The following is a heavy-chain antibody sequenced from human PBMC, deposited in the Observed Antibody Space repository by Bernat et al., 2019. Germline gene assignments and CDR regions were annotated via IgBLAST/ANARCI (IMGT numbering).Heavy chain of an antibody. Sequence: QVQLVESGGGVVQPGRSLRLSCAASGFTFSSYGMHWVRQAPGKGLKWVAVISNDGRNKYYADSVKDRLTISRDNSQNTLYLQMNSLRVEDTAVYYCAKERDSSNWYGGGFDYWGQGTLVTVSS. CDR2: ISNDGRNK. J-gene: IGHJ4*02. CDR3: AKERDSSNWYGGGFDY. CDR1: GFTFSSYG. V-gene: IGHV3-30*18. D-gene: IGHD6-13*01.